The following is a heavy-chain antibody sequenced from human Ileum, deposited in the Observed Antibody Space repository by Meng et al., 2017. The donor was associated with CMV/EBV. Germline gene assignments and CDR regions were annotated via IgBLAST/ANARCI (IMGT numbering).Heavy chain of an antibody. D-gene: IGHD1-26*01. Sequence: AAGFKFSTEWKGWVRQAPGEGLEWVANINQDGSEKTYVNSVKGRFTISRDNTKNSLFLQMNSLGAEDTAVYYCATHWWGTGSYCLDNWGQGTLVTVSS. CDR3: ATHWWGTGSYCLDN. J-gene: IGHJ4*02. V-gene: IGHV3-7*01. CDR2: INQDGSEK. CDR1: GFKFSTEW.